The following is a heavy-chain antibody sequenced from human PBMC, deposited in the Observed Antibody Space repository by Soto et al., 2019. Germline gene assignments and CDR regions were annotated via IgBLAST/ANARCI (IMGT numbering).Heavy chain of an antibody. CDR1: GGSITNYY. CDR3: ARHGFGPLHGLVDV. V-gene: IGHV4-59*08. D-gene: IGHD3-10*01. J-gene: IGHJ6*02. Sequence: QVQLQESGPGLVKPSETLSLTCTVSGGSITNYYCSWFRQPPGKGLEWIGYINYDGYSAYNLSLRRRITLSKDASKTAFSLMLEPVTATDTALYYCARHGFGPLHGLVDVWGPGTTVIVSS. CDR2: INYDGYS.